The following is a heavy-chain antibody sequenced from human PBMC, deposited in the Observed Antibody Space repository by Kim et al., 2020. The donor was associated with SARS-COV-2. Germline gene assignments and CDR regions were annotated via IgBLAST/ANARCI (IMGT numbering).Heavy chain of an antibody. J-gene: IGHJ4*02. D-gene: IGHD5-12*01. CDR2: IKGQEDST. V-gene: IGHV3-23*01. CDR1: GFNFGTFD. Sequence: GGSLRLSCVASGFNFGTFDMSWVRQAPGKGLEWVSVIKGQEDSTYYADSVRGRFTVSRDNSRNTLYLQMNSLRSDDTAIYYCVKVAWLDCYGPGTLFTV. CDR3: VKVAWLDC.